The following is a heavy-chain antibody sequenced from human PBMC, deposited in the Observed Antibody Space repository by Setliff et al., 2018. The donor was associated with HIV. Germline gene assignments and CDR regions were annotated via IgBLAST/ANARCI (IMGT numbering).Heavy chain of an antibody. Sequence: PSETLSLTCAVYGGSVSGHYWGWFRQPPGKGLEWIGEISHSGSTNYNPSLKGRVTISLATSNNQFPLKVNSVNAADTAIYYRARGGPTVAYGVDVWGQGTTVTVSS. CDR1: GGSVSGHY. J-gene: IGHJ6*02. CDR2: ISHSGST. CDR3: ARGGPTVAYGVDV. D-gene: IGHD4-17*01. V-gene: IGHV4-34*01.